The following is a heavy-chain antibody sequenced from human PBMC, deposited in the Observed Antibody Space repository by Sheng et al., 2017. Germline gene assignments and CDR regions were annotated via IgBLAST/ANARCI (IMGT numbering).Heavy chain of an antibody. CDR2: IGSSSDYT. V-gene: IGHV3-11*05. CDR1: GFTFSDYY. CDR3: ARGGEDICTAVSCFAGAGFDP. Sequence: QVHLVESGGGVVKPGGSLRLSCAASGFTFSDYYMTWIRQAPGKGLEWVSHIGSSSDYTKFADSVKGRFTISRDNAKNSLYLQMTSLRAEDTAVYYCARGGEDICTAVSCFAGAGFDPWGPGNPGHRLL. J-gene: IGHJ5*02. D-gene: IGHD2-15*01.